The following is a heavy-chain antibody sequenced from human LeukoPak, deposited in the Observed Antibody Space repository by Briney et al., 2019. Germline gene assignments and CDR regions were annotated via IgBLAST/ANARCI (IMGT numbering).Heavy chain of an antibody. CDR3: ARRGVGIAAAGTGFDP. Sequence: PSETLSLTCTVSGGSISSSSYYWGWIRQPPGKGLEWIGSIYYRGSTYYNPSLKSRVTISVDTSKNQFSLKLSSVTAADTAVYYCARRGVGIAAAGTGFDPWGQGTLVTVSS. D-gene: IGHD6-13*01. V-gene: IGHV4-39*01. CDR2: IYYRGST. J-gene: IGHJ5*02. CDR1: GGSISSSSYY.